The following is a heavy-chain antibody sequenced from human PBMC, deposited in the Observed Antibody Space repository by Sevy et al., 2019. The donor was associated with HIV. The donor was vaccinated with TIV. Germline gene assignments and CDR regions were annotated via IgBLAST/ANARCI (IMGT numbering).Heavy chain of an antibody. CDR3: GRRFFDV. Sequence: GGSLRLSCAASGFTFDTYWMQWVRQAPGKGLEWVANIRQDGGEIYYSDSVKGRFTISRDNAKESLFLQMTNLKVEDSGIYDCGRRFFDVWGQGVLVTVSS. J-gene: IGHJ4*02. CDR1: GFTFDTYW. V-gene: IGHV3-7*01. CDR2: IRQDGGEI. D-gene: IGHD3-16*01.